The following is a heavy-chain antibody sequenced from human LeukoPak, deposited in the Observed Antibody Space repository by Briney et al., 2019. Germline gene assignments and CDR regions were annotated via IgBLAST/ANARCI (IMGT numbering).Heavy chain of an antibody. V-gene: IGHV4-59*01. CDR3: AREGGYRDAFDI. Sequence: SETLSLTCAVYGGSFSGYYWSWIRQPPGKGLEWIGYIYYSGSTNYNPSLKSRVTISVDTSKNQFSLKLSSVTAADTAVYYCAREGGYRDAFDIWGQGTMVTVSS. CDR2: IYYSGST. J-gene: IGHJ3*02. CDR1: GGSFSGYY. D-gene: IGHD6-25*01.